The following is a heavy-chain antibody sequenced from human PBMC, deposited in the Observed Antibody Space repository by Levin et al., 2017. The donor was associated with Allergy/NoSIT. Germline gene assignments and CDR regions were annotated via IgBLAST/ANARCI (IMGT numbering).Heavy chain of an antibody. D-gene: IGHD3-10*01. CDR2: IDWDDDK. Sequence: QTLSLTCTFSGFSLSTSGMCVSWLRQPPGKALEWLAIIDWDDDKYYSTSLKTRLTISKDTSKNQVVLTMTHMDPVDTATCYYARMTALYRGSGTGTADIWGQGTVVAVSS. CDR3: ARMTALYRGSGTGTADI. J-gene: IGHJ3*02. CDR1: GFSLSTSGMC. V-gene: IGHV2-70*01.